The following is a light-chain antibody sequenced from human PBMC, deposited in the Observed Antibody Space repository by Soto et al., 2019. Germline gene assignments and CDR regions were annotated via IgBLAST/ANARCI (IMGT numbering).Light chain of an antibody. CDR2: DAS. V-gene: IGKV3D-20*01. CDR1: QRVSSSY. J-gene: IGKJ4*01. Sequence: EVVLTQSPATLSLSPGERATLSCGASQRVSSSYLAWYQQKPGLAPRLLIYDASSRATGIPDRFSGSGSGTDFTLTISRLEPEDFAVYYCQQYNNWPRATFGGGTKVEIK. CDR3: QQYNNWPRAT.